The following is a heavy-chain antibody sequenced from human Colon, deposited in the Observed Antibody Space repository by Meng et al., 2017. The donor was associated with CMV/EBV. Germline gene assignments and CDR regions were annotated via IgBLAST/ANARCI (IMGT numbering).Heavy chain of an antibody. CDR3: ARDLGDYGDYPGASDC. CDR2: IKQDGSEK. D-gene: IGHD4-17*01. V-gene: IGHV3-7*01. Sequence: GEYLKISCAASGFTFSSYWMSWVRQAPGKGLEWVANIKQDGSEKYYVDSLKGRFTISRDNAKNSLYLQMNSLRAEDTAVYYCARDLGDYGDYPGASDCWGQGTLVTVSS. J-gene: IGHJ4*02. CDR1: GFTFSSYW.